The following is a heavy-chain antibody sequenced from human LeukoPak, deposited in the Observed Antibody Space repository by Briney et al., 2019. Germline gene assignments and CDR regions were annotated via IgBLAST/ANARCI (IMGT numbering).Heavy chain of an antibody. V-gene: IGHV3-7*01. CDR1: GFTFSSYW. J-gene: IGHJ6*02. D-gene: IGHD6-13*01. CDR3: ASSGIAATGDYYGMDV. CDR2: IKQDGSEK. Sequence: GGSLRLSFAASGFTFSSYWMSWVRQAPGKGLEWVANIKQDGSEKYYVDSVKGRFTISRDNAKNSLYLQMNSLRAEDTAVYYCASSGIAATGDYYGMDVWGQGTTVTVSS.